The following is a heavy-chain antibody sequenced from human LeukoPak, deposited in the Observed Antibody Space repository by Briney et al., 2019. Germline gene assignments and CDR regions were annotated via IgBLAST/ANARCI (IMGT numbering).Heavy chain of an antibody. V-gene: IGHV1-18*01. CDR3: ARGAPRGVWNFYFDY. Sequence: ASVKVSCKASGYAFSSYGIGWVRQAPGQGLEWMGWVGPYNRKTNYSQRFQGRVTMTTDTSTNTAYLELRTLRSDDTAVYYCARGAPRGVWNFYFDYWGQGTLVTVSS. CDR2: VGPYNRKT. CDR1: GYAFSSYG. J-gene: IGHJ4*02. D-gene: IGHD1-7*01.